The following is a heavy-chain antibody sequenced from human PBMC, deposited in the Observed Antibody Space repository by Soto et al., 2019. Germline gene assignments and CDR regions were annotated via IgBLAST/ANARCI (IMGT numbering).Heavy chain of an antibody. Sequence: ASVKVSCKASGYTFTIYGISWVRQAPGQGLEWMGWISAYNGNTNYAQKLQGRVTMTTDTSTSTAYMELRSLRSDDTAVYYCARVSEYYYYSSGFNWFDPWGQGTLVTFSS. J-gene: IGHJ5*02. D-gene: IGHD3-22*01. V-gene: IGHV1-18*01. CDR2: ISAYNGNT. CDR1: GYTFTIYG. CDR3: ARVSEYYYYSSGFNWFDP.